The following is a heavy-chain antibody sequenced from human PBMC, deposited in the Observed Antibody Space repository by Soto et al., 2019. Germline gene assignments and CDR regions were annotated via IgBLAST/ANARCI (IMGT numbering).Heavy chain of an antibody. CDR1: GGSISTYY. Sequence: PSETLSLTCTVSGGSISTYYWSWIRQPPGKGLEWIGYIYYSGSTKYNPSLKSRVTISVDTSKNQFSLKLSSVTAADTAVYYCARGTGNEVVAATAFDYWGQGTLVTVSS. J-gene: IGHJ4*02. CDR3: ARGTGNEVVAATAFDY. V-gene: IGHV4-59*01. CDR2: IYYSGST. D-gene: IGHD2-15*01.